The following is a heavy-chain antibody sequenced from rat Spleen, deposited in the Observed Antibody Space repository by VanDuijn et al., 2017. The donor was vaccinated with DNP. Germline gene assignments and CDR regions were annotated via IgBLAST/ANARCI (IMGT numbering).Heavy chain of an antibody. D-gene: IGHD4-5*01. CDR3: ARWVRYFDS. V-gene: IGHV3-1*01. J-gene: IGHJ2*01. CDR1: GYSITSNY. CDR2: ISYSGST. Sequence: EVQLQESGPGLVKPSQSLSLTCSVTGYSITSNYWAWIRKFPGNKMEWMGYISYSGSTGYNPFLKSRISITRDTSKNQFFLHLNSLITEDTATYYCARWVRYFDSWGQGVMVTVSS.